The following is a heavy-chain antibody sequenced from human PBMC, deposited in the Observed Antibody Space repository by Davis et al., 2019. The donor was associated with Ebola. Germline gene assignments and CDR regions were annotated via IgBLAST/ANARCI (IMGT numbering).Heavy chain of an antibody. D-gene: IGHD5-18*01. V-gene: IGHV1-69*04. CDR3: ARGILAEGLDS. Sequence: AASVKVSCKTSGDTFGEYGYNWVRQAPGQRLEWMGRILPILGATNYAQNFQGRVTITADKSTSTVYMELGSLRSEDTAVYYCARGILAEGLDSWGQGTLVTVSS. J-gene: IGHJ4*02. CDR2: ILPILGAT. CDR1: GDTFGEYG.